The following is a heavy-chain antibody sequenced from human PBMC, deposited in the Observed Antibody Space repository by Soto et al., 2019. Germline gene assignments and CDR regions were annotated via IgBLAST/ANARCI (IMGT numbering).Heavy chain of an antibody. Sequence: QVQLVESGGGVVQPGRSLRLSCASSGFTFSNYGMHWVRQAPGKGPEWVAVIWYDGSNEQYADSVKGRFTISRDNSKNTLYLQMNSLRAEDTAVYYCASALETGDYWGQGTLVTDSS. V-gene: IGHV3-33*03. D-gene: IGHD3-10*01. CDR3: ASALETGDY. CDR2: IWYDGSNE. CDR1: GFTFSNYG. J-gene: IGHJ4*02.